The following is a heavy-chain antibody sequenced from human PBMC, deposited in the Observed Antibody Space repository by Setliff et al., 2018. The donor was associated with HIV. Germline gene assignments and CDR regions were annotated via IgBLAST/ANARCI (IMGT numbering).Heavy chain of an antibody. CDR2: INPYSGGT. Sequence: ASVKVSCKASGYTFTGNSDYYLHWVRQAPGQGPEWMGWINPYSGGTLYAQKFHGRVTMTRDTSVNTAYMELSGLRSDDTAVYYCASAPPDIVSTNDYWYFDLWGRGTLVTVSS. CDR1: GYTFTGNSDYY. V-gene: IGHV1-2*02. J-gene: IGHJ2*01. CDR3: ASAPPDIVSTNDYWYFDL. D-gene: IGHD5-12*01.